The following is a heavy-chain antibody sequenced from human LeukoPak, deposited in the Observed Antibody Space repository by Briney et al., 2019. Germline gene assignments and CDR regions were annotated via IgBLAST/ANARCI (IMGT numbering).Heavy chain of an antibody. CDR3: ARFFYYDASLPPY. Sequence: PSETLSLTCSVSGGYISTSNYYWGWIRQPPGKGLEWIGTIYYSGRTYYNPSLQSRVTISSDTSQNQLSLQVRSVTVVDTAVYYCARFFYYDASLPPYWGQGTLVTVSS. J-gene: IGHJ4*02. V-gene: IGHV4-39*01. CDR2: IYYSGRT. D-gene: IGHD3-16*01. CDR1: GGYISTSNYY.